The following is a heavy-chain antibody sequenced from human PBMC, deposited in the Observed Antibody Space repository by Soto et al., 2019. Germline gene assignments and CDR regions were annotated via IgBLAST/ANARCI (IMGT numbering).Heavy chain of an antibody. V-gene: IGHV3-21*01. Sequence: GGSLRLSCSASGFTFSSYSMNWVRQAPGKGLEWVSSTSSGSTYIYYADSVRGRFSISRDNAKNSLYLQMNSLRAEDTAVYYCARIVGFCSSTTCMAYMDVWGKGTTVTVSS. D-gene: IGHD2-2*03. J-gene: IGHJ6*03. CDR3: ARIVGFCSSTTCMAYMDV. CDR2: TSSGSTYI. CDR1: GFTFSSYS.